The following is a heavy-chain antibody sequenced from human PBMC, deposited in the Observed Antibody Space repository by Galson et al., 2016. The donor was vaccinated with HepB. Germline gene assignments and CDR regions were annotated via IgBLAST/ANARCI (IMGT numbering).Heavy chain of an antibody. J-gene: IGHJ3*02. CDR1: GVSISSYS. D-gene: IGHD3-3*01. CDR2: ISNIGNT. V-gene: IGHV4-4*09. CDR3: ARDRLGDFWSGYTPLGAFDI. Sequence: SETLSLTCSVSGVSISSYSWTWIRQPPGKGLEWIGSISNIGNTNYSPSLKSRVTISVDTSKNQFSLKLNSVTAADMAVYYCARDRLGDFWSGYTPLGAFDIWGQGTMVTVSS.